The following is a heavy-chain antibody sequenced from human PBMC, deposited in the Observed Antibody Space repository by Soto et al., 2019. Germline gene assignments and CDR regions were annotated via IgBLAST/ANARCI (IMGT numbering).Heavy chain of an antibody. CDR2: ISTYNGNT. J-gene: IGHJ4*02. CDR3: ARAVAVPADFDY. Sequence: ASVKVSCKASGYTFTSYDISWVRQAPGQGLEWMGWISTYNGNTNYAQKLQGRVTITRDTSASTAYMELSSLRSEDTAVYYCARAVAVPADFDYWGQGTLVTVSS. V-gene: IGHV1-18*01. D-gene: IGHD6-19*01. CDR1: GYTFTSYD.